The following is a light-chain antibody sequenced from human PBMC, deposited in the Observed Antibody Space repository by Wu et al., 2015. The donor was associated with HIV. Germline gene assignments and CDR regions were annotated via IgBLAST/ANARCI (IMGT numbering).Light chain of an antibody. CDR2: DAS. V-gene: IGKV3-15*01. J-gene: IGKJ2*01. CDR3: QQYNNWPET. CDR1: QSISSN. Sequence: EIVLTQSPGTLSVSPGERATLSCRASQSISSNLAWYQQKPGQAPRLLIYDASTRATGIPARFSGSGSGTEFTLIISSMQSEDVAVYYCQQYNNWPETFGQGTKLEIK.